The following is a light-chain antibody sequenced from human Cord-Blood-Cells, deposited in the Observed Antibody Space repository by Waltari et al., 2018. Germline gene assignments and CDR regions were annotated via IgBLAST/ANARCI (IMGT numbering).Light chain of an antibody. Sequence: DIQMTQSPSTLSASVGDRVTITCRASQSISSWLAWYQQKPGKAPKLLIYKASSLESGVPSRFSGSVSGTGFTLTISSLQPDDFATYYCQQYNSYSRTFGQGTKVEIK. V-gene: IGKV1-5*03. CDR1: QSISSW. J-gene: IGKJ1*01. CDR3: QQYNSYSRT. CDR2: KAS.